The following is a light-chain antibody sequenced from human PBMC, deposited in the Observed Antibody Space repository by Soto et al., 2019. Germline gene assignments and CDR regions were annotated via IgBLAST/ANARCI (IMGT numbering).Light chain of an antibody. CDR2: AAS. CDR1: QSINAW. J-gene: IGKJ5*01. V-gene: IGKV1-5*01. Sequence: GDRVTITCRASQSINAWLAWYQQKPGKAPKLLIYAASTLQSGVPSKFSGSGSGTDFTLTISGLEAEDFATYYCQQYDSYPITFGQGTRLEIK. CDR3: QQYDSYPIT.